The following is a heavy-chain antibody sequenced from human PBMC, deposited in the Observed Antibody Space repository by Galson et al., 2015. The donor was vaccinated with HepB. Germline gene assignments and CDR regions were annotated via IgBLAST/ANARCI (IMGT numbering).Heavy chain of an antibody. CDR2: IMPIFRSP. Sequence: SVKVSCKASGDTFRNSAISWVRQAPGQGLEWMGGIMPIFRSPDYAQKFEGRVTITADESTNTAYMELSSLSSEDTAIYYCASKDYGGAGNYYYGIDVWGQGTTVIVSS. CDR1: GDTFRNSA. V-gene: IGHV1-69*13. D-gene: IGHD4-23*01. J-gene: IGHJ6*02. CDR3: ASKDYGGAGNYYYGIDV.